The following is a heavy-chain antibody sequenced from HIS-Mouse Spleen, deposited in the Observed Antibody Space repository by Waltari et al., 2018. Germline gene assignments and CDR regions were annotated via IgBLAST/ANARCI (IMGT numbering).Heavy chain of an antibody. V-gene: IGHV3-30*18. D-gene: IGHD3-10*01. Sequence: QVQLVESGGGVVQPGRSRRLSCAASGFPFSSYGMHWVRQAPGKGLEWVAVISYDGSNKYYAESVKGRFTISRDNSKNTLYLQMNSLRAEDTAVYYCAKKPPPLPVRDAFDIWGQGTMVTVSS. CDR2: ISYDGSNK. CDR1: GFPFSSYG. J-gene: IGHJ3*02. CDR3: AKKPPPLPVRDAFDI.